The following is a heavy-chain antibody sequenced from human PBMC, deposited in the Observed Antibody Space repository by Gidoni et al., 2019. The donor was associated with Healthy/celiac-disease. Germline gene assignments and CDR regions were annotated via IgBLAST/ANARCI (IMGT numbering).Heavy chain of an antibody. J-gene: IGHJ5*02. CDR3: ARGQGGCSGGSCYSGGNWFDP. D-gene: IGHD2-15*01. CDR2: IYYSGST. CDR1: GGSVSSGSYY. Sequence: QVQLQESGPGLVKPSETLSLTCTVSGGSVSSGSYYWSWIRQPPGKGLEWIGYIYYSGSTNYNPSLKSRVTISVDTSKNQFSLKLSSVTAADTAVYYCARGQGGCSGGSCYSGGNWFDPWGQGTLVTVSS. V-gene: IGHV4-61*01.